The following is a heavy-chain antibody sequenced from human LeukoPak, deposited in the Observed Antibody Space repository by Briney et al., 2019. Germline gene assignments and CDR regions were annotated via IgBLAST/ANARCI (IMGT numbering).Heavy chain of an antibody. J-gene: IGHJ6*02. D-gene: IGHD4-11*01. CDR1: GFTFSSYA. CDR3: ARGNYIYYYGMDV. V-gene: IGHV3-30*04. CDR2: ISYDGSNK. Sequence: GGSLRLSCAASGFTFSSYAMHWVRQAPGKGLEWVAVISYDGSNKYYADSVKGRFTISRDNSKNTLYLQMNSLRAEDTAVYYCARGNYIYYYGMDVWGQGTTVTVSS.